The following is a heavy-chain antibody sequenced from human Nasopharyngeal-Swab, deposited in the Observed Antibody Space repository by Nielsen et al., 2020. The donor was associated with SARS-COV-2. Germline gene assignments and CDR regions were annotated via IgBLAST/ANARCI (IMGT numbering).Heavy chain of an antibody. CDR3: AGWDIVVVPAAQSDYYYYYGMDV. Sequence: ASVKVSCKASGYTFTSYYMHWVRQAPGQGLEWMGIINPSGGSTNYAQKFQGRVTITADESTSTAYMELSSLRSEDTAVYYCAGWDIVVVPAAQSDYYYYYGMDVWGQGTTVTVSS. J-gene: IGHJ6*02. D-gene: IGHD2-2*01. V-gene: IGHV1-46*01. CDR1: GYTFTSYY. CDR2: INPSGGST.